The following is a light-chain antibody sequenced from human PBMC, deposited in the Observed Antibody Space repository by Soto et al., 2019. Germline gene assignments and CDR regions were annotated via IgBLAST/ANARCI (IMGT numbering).Light chain of an antibody. Sequence: DVHMSQSPPSVSASVGYRFTITCRASQDVGKWLDWYQQKPGKAPKVLIYPASSLQSGVPSRFRGSGSGTDFTLTISSLPPEDSETYYCQQSNSFPLTFGGGTKVDI. CDR1: QDVGKW. CDR2: PAS. V-gene: IGKV1-12*01. CDR3: QQSNSFPLT. J-gene: IGKJ4*01.